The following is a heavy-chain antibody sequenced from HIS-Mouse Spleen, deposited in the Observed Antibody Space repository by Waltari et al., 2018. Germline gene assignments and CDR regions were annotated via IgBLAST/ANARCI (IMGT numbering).Heavy chain of an antibody. J-gene: IGHJ4*02. CDR3: ASNLGSDSYGRGDY. CDR1: GFTFSSYR. Sequence: EVQLVESGGGLVKPGGSLRLSCAASGFTFSSYRIIWVLQAPGKGLEWVSSISSSSYIYYADSVKGRFTISRDNAKNSLYLQMNSLRAEDTAVYYCASNLGSDSYGRGDYWGQGTLVTVSS. V-gene: IGHV3-21*01. D-gene: IGHD5-18*01. CDR2: ISSSSYI.